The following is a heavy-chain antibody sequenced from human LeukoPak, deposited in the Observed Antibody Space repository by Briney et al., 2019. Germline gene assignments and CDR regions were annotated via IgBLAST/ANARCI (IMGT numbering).Heavy chain of an antibody. J-gene: IGHJ3*02. V-gene: IGHV4-59*01. CDR2: IYYSGST. D-gene: IGHD3-22*01. CDR3: ARDKTHYYDSSGDSHDAFDI. Sequence: SETLSLTCGVSGGAITNYYWNWIRQAPGKGLEWLGYIYYSGSTNYNPSLKSRVTISVDTSKNQFSLKLSSVTAADTDVYYCARDKTHYYDSSGDSHDAFDIWGQGTMVTVSS. CDR1: GGAITNYY.